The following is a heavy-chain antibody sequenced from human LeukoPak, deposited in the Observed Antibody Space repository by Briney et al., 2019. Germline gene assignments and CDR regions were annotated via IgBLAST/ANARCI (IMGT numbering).Heavy chain of an antibody. V-gene: IGHV3-7*03. CDR2: INSDGSEG. CDR3: ARSSYSSSSSV. D-gene: IGHD6-6*01. Sequence: GSLRLSCAVSGFAFSGFWMSWSRQAPGKGLEWVASINSDGSEGYYADVVKGRFTISRDNAKTSLYLQINSLRAEDTAVYYCARSSYSSSSSVWGQGTMVTVSS. CDR1: GFAFSGFW. J-gene: IGHJ3*01.